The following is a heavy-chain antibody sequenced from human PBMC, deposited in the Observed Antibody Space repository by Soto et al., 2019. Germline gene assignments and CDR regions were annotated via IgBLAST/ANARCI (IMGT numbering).Heavy chain of an antibody. J-gene: IGHJ5*02. CDR1: GFTFSSYA. D-gene: IGHD6-13*01. CDR2: ISGSGGST. V-gene: IGHV3-23*01. Sequence: EVQLLESGGGLVQPGGSLRLSCAASGFTFSSYAMSWVRQAPGKGLEWVSAISGSGGSTYYADSVKGRFTISRDNSKNTLYLQMNSLRAEDTDVYYCANRKQQLSRFDPWGQGTLVTVSS. CDR3: ANRKQQLSRFDP.